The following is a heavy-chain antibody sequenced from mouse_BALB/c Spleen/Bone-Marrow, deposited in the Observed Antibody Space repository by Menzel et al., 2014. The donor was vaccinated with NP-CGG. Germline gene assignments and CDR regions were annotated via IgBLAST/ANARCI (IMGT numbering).Heavy chain of an antibody. CDR3: ARSEKLRNPLDF. Sequence: VQLQQSGAKLVRPGASVKISCTGSGYTFTDHAIHWVKRSHAKSLEWIGVISGYYGDAIYNQKFKGKATMTVDKSSSTAYMEVARLTTEDSASFYCARSEKLRNPLDFWGQGPSLTLSS. CDR1: GYTFTDHA. D-gene: IGHD1-1*01. J-gene: IGHJ4*01. V-gene: IGHV1S137*01. CDR2: ISGYYGDA.